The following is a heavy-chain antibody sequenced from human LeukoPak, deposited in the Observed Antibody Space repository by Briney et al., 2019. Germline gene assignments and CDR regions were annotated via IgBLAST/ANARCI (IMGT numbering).Heavy chain of an antibody. D-gene: IGHD3-22*01. CDR2: LSRNGNST. Sequence: PGGSLRLSCAGSGFTFSTYAMQWVRQAPGKGLEYVSALSRNGNSTYYANSVKGRFTISRDNSKNTLYLQMGSLRAEDMAMYYCAKDSSVYYYDSRNFDYWGQGTLVTVSS. V-gene: IGHV3-64*01. CDR3: AKDSSVYYYDSRNFDY. J-gene: IGHJ4*02. CDR1: GFTFSTYA.